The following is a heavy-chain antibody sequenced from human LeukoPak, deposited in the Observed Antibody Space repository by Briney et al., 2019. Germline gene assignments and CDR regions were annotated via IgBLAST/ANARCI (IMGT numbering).Heavy chain of an antibody. CDR2: ISAYNGNT. J-gene: IGHJ4*02. V-gene: IGHV1-18*01. Sequence: ASVKVSCKASGYTFTSYGISWVQQAPGQGLEWMGWISAYNGNTNYAQKLQGRVTMTTDTSTSTAYMELRSLRSDDTAVYYCARVLHYGSGSYYNSFDYWGQGTLVTVSS. D-gene: IGHD3-10*01. CDR1: GYTFTSYG. CDR3: ARVLHYGSGSYYNSFDY.